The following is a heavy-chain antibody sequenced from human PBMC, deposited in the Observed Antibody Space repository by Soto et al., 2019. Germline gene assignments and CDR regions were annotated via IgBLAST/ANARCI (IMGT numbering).Heavy chain of an antibody. D-gene: IGHD2-15*01. CDR1: GFTFSSYA. V-gene: IGHV3-23*01. J-gene: IGHJ4*02. CDR2: ISGSGGST. CDR3: AKGRYCSGGSCPITVFDY. Sequence: GGSLRLSCAASGFTFSSYAMSWVRQAPGKGLEWVSAISGSGGSTYYADSVKGRFTISRDNSKNTLYLQMNSLRAEDTAVYYCAKGRYCSGGSCPITVFDYWGQGTLVTVSS.